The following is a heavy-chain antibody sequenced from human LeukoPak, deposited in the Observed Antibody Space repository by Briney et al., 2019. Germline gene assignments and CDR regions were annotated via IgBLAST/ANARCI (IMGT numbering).Heavy chain of an antibody. D-gene: IGHD3-22*01. CDR1: GFTFSTSA. Sequence: QTGGSLRLSCEVFGFTFSTSAMSWVRQAPGKGLEWVSGIRPSDDTTYYVDSVRGRVTVSRDNSKNTLYLKMHSMRVYDTAVYYCRFYISGSDYWGQGTLVTVSS. J-gene: IGHJ4*02. CDR3: RFYISGSDY. V-gene: IGHV3-23*01. CDR2: IRPSDDTT.